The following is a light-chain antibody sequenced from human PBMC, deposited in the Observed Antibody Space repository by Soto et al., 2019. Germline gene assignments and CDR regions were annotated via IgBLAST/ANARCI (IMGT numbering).Light chain of an antibody. J-gene: IGLJ3*02. CDR2: RNN. CDR3: AAWDDSLMV. CDR1: SSNIGSNY. Sequence: QSVLTQPPSASGTPGQRVTISCSGSSSNIGSNYVYWYQQLPGTAPKLLIYRNNQRPSGVPDRFSGSKSGTSASLAISGLWSEDEADYYCAAWDDSLMVFGGGTKLTVL. V-gene: IGLV1-47*03.